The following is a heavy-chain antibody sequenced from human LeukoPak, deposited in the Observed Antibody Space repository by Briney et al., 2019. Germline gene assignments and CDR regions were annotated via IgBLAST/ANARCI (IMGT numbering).Heavy chain of an antibody. V-gene: IGHV3-23*01. CDR3: GIAARWNGAFDI. Sequence: GGSLRLSCAASGFTFSSYAMSWVRQAPGKGLEWVSAISGSGGSTYYADSVKGRFTISRDNSKNTLYLQMNSLRAEDTAVYYCGIAARWNGAFDIWGQGTMVTVSS. D-gene: IGHD6-6*01. CDR2: ISGSGGST. J-gene: IGHJ3*02. CDR1: GFTFSSYA.